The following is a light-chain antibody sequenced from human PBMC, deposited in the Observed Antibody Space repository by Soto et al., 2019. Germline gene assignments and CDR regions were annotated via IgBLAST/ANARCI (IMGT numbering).Light chain of an antibody. V-gene: IGKV3-20*01. CDR2: GAS. CDR3: QQXGRTSWT. CDR1: QSVSTNF. J-gene: IGKJ1*01. Sequence: EIVLTQSPGTLSLSPGEGATLSCRASQSVSTNFFAWYQQKPGQAPRLLIYGASTRATGIPDRFSGSGSGTDFTLTISRLEPEDFAVYYCQQXGRTSWTFGQGTKV.